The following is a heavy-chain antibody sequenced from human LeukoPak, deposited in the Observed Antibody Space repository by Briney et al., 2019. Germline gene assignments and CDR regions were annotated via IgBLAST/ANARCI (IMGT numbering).Heavy chain of an antibody. D-gene: IGHD4-23*01. CDR1: GFTFSSYE. Sequence: GGSLRLSCAAYGFTFSSYEINSVRQAPGKGLEWVSYIRARGATIYYAESVNGRFTISRDNAKNSLYLQMNSRRAEDTAVYYCARVRGTYGGSPPGDYWGQGTLVTVSS. CDR2: IRARGATI. V-gene: IGHV3-48*03. CDR3: ARVRGTYGGSPPGDY. J-gene: IGHJ4*02.